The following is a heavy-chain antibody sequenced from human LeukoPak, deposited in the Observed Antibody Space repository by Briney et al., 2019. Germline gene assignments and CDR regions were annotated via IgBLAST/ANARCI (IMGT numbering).Heavy chain of an antibody. CDR2: ISATGGGA. V-gene: IGHV3-23*01. J-gene: IGHJ4*02. CDR3: AKASSSSWAYFDY. D-gene: IGHD6-13*01. Sequence: GGSLRLSCAASGFTFSSYPMSWVRQAPGKGLEWVSDISATGGGAYYADSVKGRFTISRDNSKNTLYLQMNSLRAEDTAVYYCAKASSSSWAYFDYWGQGTLVTVSS. CDR1: GFTFSSYP.